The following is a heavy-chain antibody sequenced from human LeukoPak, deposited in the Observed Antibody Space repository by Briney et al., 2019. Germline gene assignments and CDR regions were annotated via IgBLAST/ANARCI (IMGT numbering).Heavy chain of an antibody. D-gene: IGHD1-7*01. J-gene: IGHJ6*03. CDR3: ARHPMTPSRRNSNTPYYYYYMDV. CDR2: IYPGDSDT. Sequence: TGESLKISCKGSGYSFTNYWIGWVRQMPGKGLEWMGIIYPGDSDTRYSPSFQGQVTISADKSISTAYLQWSSLKASDTAMYYCARHPMTPSRRNSNTPYYYYYMDVWGKGTTVTVSS. CDR1: GYSFTNYW. V-gene: IGHV5-51*01.